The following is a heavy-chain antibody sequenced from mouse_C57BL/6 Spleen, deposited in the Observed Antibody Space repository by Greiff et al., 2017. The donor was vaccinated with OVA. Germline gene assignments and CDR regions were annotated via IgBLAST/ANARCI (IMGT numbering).Heavy chain of an antibody. Sequence: EVQVVESGGGLVKPGGSLKLSCAASGFTFSSYAMSWVRQTPEKRLEWVATISDGGSYTYYPDNVKGRFTISRDNAKNNLYLQMSHLKSEDTAMYYCARAFTTVVAYYAMDYWGQGTSVTVSS. V-gene: IGHV5-4*01. D-gene: IGHD1-1*01. CDR3: ARAFTTVVAYYAMDY. CDR2: ISDGGSYT. CDR1: GFTFSSYA. J-gene: IGHJ4*01.